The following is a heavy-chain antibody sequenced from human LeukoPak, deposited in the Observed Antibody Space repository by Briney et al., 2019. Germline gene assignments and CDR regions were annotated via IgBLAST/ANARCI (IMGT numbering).Heavy chain of an antibody. CDR1: GLTFSSYW. J-gene: IGHJ4*02. V-gene: IGHV3-7*01. Sequence: GGSLRLSCAASGLTFSSYWMSWVRQAPGKGLEWVANIKQDGSEKYYVDSVKGRFTISRDNAKNSLYLQMNSLRAEDTAVYYCARPHTGYYHYWGQGTLVTVSS. CDR3: ARPHTGYYHY. CDR2: IKQDGSEK. D-gene: IGHD3-9*01.